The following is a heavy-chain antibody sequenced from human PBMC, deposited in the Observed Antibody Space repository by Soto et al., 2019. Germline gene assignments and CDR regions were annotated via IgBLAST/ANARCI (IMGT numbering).Heavy chain of an antibody. CDR3: ARDGARGSSSYPYYYYYMDV. Sequence: ASVKVSCKASGYTFTGYYMHWVRQAPGQGLEWMGWINPNSGGTNYAQKFQGWVTMTGDTSISTAYMELSRLRSDDTAVYYCARDGARGSSSYPYYYYYMDVWGKGTTVTVSS. CDR1: GYTFTGYY. J-gene: IGHJ6*03. V-gene: IGHV1-2*04. CDR2: INPNSGGT. D-gene: IGHD6-6*01.